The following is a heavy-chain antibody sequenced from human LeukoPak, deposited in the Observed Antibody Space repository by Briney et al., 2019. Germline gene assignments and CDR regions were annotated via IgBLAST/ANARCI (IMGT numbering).Heavy chain of an antibody. D-gene: IGHD2-2*01. CDR1: GYTFTCYY. J-gene: IGHJ4*02. CDR2: INPNTGET. Sequence: ASVKVSCKASGYTFTCYYMHWVRQAPGQGLEWMGWINPNTGETNSAQKFQGRVTMTRDTTINTAYMELTRLTSDDTAVYYCASYPRYSSTPPFDYGGQGTLVTVSS. CDR3: ASYPRYSSTPPFDY. V-gene: IGHV1-2*02.